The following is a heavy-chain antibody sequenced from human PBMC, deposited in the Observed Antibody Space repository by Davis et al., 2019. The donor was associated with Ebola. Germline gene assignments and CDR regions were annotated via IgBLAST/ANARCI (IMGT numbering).Heavy chain of an antibody. J-gene: IGHJ3*02. CDR1: GFTFDDYA. CDR3: AKGYYDSSGLDAFDI. CDR2: ISWNSGSI. Sequence: PGGSLRLSCAASGFTFDDYAMHWVRQAPGKGLEWVSGISWNSGSIGYADSVKGRFTISRDNAKNSLYLQMNSLRAEDTALYYCAKGYYDSSGLDAFDIWGQGTMVTVSS. V-gene: IGHV3-9*01. D-gene: IGHD3-22*01.